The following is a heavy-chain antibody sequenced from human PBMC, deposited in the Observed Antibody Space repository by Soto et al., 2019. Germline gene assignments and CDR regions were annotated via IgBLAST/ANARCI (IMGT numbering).Heavy chain of an antibody. D-gene: IGHD3-10*01. V-gene: IGHV3-66*01. CDR1: ECSVSSNY. CDR2: MFDRGDT. Sequence: GSLRLSCAPSECSVSSNYMSWVRQAPGKGLEWVSVMFDRGDTNYADSVKGRFSISRDPGKNTLYLQMSNLRVEDTALYFCTGSYYLFDYWGQGT. J-gene: IGHJ4*02. CDR3: TGSYYLFDY.